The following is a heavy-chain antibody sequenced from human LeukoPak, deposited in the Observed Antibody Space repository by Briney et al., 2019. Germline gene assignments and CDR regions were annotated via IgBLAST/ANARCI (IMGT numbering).Heavy chain of an antibody. D-gene: IGHD3-22*01. J-gene: IGHJ4*02. CDR2: INSDGSST. Sequence: GGSLRLSCAASGFTFSSYWMHWVRQAPGEGLVWVSRINSDGSSTSYADSVKGRFTISRDNAKNTLYLQMNSLRAEDTAVYYCARDGYYYDSSGYYRYFDYWGQGTLVTVSS. V-gene: IGHV3-74*01. CDR1: GFTFSSYW. CDR3: ARDGYYYDSSGYYRYFDY.